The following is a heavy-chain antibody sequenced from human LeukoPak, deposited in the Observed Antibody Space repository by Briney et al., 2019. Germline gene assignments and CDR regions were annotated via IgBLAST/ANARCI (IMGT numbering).Heavy chain of an antibody. CDR2: ISSSSSTI. CDR1: GFTVSSNY. Sequence: AGGSLRLSCAASGFTVSSNYMSWVRQAPGKGLEWVSYISSSSSTIYYADSVKGRFTISRDNAKNSLYLQMNSLRAEDTAVYYCARCVSYYDFWSGYPESDYWGQGTLVTVSS. D-gene: IGHD3-3*01. CDR3: ARCVSYYDFWSGYPESDY. J-gene: IGHJ4*02. V-gene: IGHV3-48*01.